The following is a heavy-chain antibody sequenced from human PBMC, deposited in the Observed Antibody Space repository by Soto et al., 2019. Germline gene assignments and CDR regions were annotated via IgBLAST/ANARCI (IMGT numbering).Heavy chain of an antibody. D-gene: IGHD3-3*01. V-gene: IGHV5-51*01. CDR3: ARRHDYDFWSGYYTRQYYFDY. J-gene: IGHJ4*02. CDR1: GYSFTSYW. CDR2: IYPGDSDT. Sequence: LKISCKGSGYSFTSYWIGWVRQMPGKGLEWMGIIYPGDSDTRYSPSFQGQVTISADKSISAAYLQWSSLKASDTAMYYCARRHDYDFWSGYYTRQYYFDYWGQGTLVTVSS.